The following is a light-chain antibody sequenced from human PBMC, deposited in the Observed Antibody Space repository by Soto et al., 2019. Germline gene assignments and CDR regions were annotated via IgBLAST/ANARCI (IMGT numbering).Light chain of an antibody. CDR1: QTISSSY. J-gene: IGKJ5*01. Sequence: EIVLTQSPGTLSLSPGERATLSCRASQTISSSYLAWYQQTPGQAPSLLIYGASSRATGIPDRFGGRGSGTDFTLTISRLEPEYFAVYYCQQYYNSAIVGQGTRLEIK. CDR3: QQYYNSAI. V-gene: IGKV3-20*01. CDR2: GAS.